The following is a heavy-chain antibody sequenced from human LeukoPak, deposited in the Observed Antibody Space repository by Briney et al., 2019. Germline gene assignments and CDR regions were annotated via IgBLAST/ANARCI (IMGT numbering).Heavy chain of an antibody. Sequence: PGGSLRLSCAASGFTSSNYWMSWVRQAPGKGLEWVANINQDSSEKYYVDSVKGRFTISRDNAKNSLYLQLNTLRPEDTAVYYCVQGWRDNWGQGTLVTVSS. V-gene: IGHV3-7*01. D-gene: IGHD2-15*01. CDR3: VQGWRDN. CDR2: INQDSSEK. J-gene: IGHJ4*02. CDR1: GFTSSNYW.